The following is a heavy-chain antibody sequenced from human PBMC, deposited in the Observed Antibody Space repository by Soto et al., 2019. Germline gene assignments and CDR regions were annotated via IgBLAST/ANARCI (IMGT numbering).Heavy chain of an antibody. J-gene: IGHJ6*02. V-gene: IGHV3-30*18. CDR2: ISYDGSNK. CDR3: AKAGLRVPAYYYSKDL. Sequence: GGSLRLSCASSGFTFTSYGMHWVRQAPGKGLEWVAVISYDGSNKYYADSVKGRFTISRDNSKNTLYLQMNSLRAEDTAVYYCAKAGLRVPAYYYSKDLCLHGT. D-gene: IGHD2-2*01. CDR1: GFTFTSYG.